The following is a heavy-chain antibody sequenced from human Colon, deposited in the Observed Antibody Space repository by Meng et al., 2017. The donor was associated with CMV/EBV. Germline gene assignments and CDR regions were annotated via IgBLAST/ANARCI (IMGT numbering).Heavy chain of an antibody. J-gene: IGHJ4*02. CDR2: ISSSGSTR. CDR3: ARGTGAGTSRPGVVVPAAIFDY. CDR1: GFTFSDYY. D-gene: IGHD2-2*02. V-gene: IGHV3-11*01. Sequence: GGSLRLSCAASGFTFSDYYMSWIRQAPGKGLEWVSYISSSGSTRYYADSVKGRFTISRDNAKNSLYLQMNSLRAEDTAVYYCARGTGAGTSRPGVVVPAAIFDYWGQGTLVTVSS.